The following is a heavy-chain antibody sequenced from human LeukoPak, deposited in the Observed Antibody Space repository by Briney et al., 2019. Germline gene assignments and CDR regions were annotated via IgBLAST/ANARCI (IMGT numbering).Heavy chain of an antibody. CDR2: ISAYNGNT. CDR1: GYTFTSYG. V-gene: IGHV1-18*04. J-gene: IGHJ6*04. Sequence: GASVKVSCKASGYTFTSYGISWVRQAPGQGLEWMGWISAYNGNTNYAQKLQGRVTMTTDTSTSTAYMELRSLRSDDTAVYYCARDKYGIGASYYGSGSYSEYYYYYGMDVWGKGTTVTVSS. D-gene: IGHD3-10*01. CDR3: ARDKYGIGASYYGSGSYSEYYYYYGMDV.